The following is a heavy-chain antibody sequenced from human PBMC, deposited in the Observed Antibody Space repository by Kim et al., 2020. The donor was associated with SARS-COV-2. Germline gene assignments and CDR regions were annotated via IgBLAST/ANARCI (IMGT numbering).Heavy chain of an antibody. J-gene: IGHJ5*02. Sequence: SETLSLTCTVSGGSISSYYWSWIRQPPGKGLEWIGYIYYSGSTNYNPSLKSRVTISVDTSKNQFSLKLSSVTAADTAVYYCARTLYYDFWSGYPQWFDP. CDR3: ARTLYYDFWSGYPQWFDP. CDR2: IYYSGST. CDR1: GGSISSYY. V-gene: IGHV4-59*13. D-gene: IGHD3-3*01.